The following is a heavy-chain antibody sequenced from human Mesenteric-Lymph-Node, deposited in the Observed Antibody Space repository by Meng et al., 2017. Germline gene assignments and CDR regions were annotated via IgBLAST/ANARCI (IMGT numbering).Heavy chain of an antibody. CDR1: GFTFSDFY. J-gene: IGHJ5*02. V-gene: IGHV3-11*04. D-gene: IGHD4-17*01. CDR2: ISSSGSAI. Sequence: VQLVEAWGGLVKPGGSLRLSCAASGFTFSDFYMTWIRQAPGKGLEWVSYISSSGSAIYYADSVKGRFSISRDSSENTLYLQMDSLRAEDTAVYYCARGGDADSWNWFGPWGQGTLVTVSS. CDR3: ARGGDADSWNWFGP.